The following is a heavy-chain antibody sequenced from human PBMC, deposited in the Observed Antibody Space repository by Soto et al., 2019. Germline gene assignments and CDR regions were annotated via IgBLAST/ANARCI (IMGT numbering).Heavy chain of an antibody. J-gene: IGHJ6*02. CDR2: SIPIFGTA. D-gene: IGHD3-10*01. CDR3: ARVKERFGDSKPYYYGMDV. CDR1: GGTFSNYA. V-gene: IGHV1-69*01. Sequence: ACPVKVSSKASGGTFSNYAISWVRQAPGKELEGMGGSIPIFGTANYAQKFQGRVTITADESTSTAYMELSSLRSEDTAVYYCARVKERFGDSKPYYYGMDVWGQGTTVTVSS.